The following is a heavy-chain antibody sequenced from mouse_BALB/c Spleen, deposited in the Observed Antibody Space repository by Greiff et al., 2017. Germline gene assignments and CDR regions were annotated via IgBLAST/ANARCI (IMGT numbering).Heavy chain of an antibody. CDR2: IAPGSGST. J-gene: IGHJ2*01. CDR1: GYTFTSYW. CDR3: AREDYYGGAY. V-gene: IGHV1S41*01. D-gene: IGHD1-1*01. Sequence: DLVKPGASVKLSCKASGYTFTSYWINWIKQRPGQGLEWIGRIAPGSGSTYYNEMFKGKATLTVDTSSSTAYIQLSSLSSEDSAVYYCAREDYYGGAYWGQGTTLTVSA.